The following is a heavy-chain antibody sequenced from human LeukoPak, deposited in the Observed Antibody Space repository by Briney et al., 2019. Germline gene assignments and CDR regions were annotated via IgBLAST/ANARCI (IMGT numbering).Heavy chain of an antibody. Sequence: PSETLSLTCTVSGGSISSSSYYWSWIRQPPGKGLEWIGYIHDTRGTNYNPYLKSRVTMSLDTSKNHFSLSLNSVTAADTAVYYCARLSYDSTSDYWGQGTLVTVSS. J-gene: IGHJ4*02. D-gene: IGHD3-22*01. CDR1: GGSISSSSYY. CDR2: IHDTRGT. V-gene: IGHV4-61*03. CDR3: ARLSYDSTSDY.